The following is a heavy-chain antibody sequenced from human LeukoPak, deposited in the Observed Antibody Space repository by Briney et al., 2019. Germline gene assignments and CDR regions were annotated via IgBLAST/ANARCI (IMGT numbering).Heavy chain of an antibody. D-gene: IGHD3-3*01. CDR3: ARGYYDFWSGYYGALERRYYYYYGMDV. V-gene: IGHV1-69*13. CDR1: GGTFISYA. J-gene: IGHJ6*02. Sequence: SVKVSCKASGGTFISYAISWVRQAPGRGLEWMGGIVPIFGTANYAQKFQGRVTITADESTSTAYMELSSLRSEDTAVYYCARGYYDFWSGYYGALERRYYYYYGMDVWGQGTTVTVSS. CDR2: IVPIFGTA.